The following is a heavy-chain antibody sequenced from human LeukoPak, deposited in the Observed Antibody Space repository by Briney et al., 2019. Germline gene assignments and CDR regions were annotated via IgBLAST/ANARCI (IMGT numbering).Heavy chain of an antibody. CDR2: ISGSGDST. Sequence: GGSLRLSCAASGFTFSSYAMSWVRQAPGKGPEWVSGISGSGDSTFYADSVKGRFTISRDNSKNTLYLQMNSLRVEDTAVYYCAKDRILYDTSGPTYYFDYWGQGTLATVSS. V-gene: IGHV3-23*01. D-gene: IGHD3-22*01. J-gene: IGHJ4*02. CDR3: AKDRILYDTSGPTYYFDY. CDR1: GFTFSSYA.